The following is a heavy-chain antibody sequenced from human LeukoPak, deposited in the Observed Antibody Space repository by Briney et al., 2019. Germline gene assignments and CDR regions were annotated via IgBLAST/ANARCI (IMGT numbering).Heavy chain of an antibody. CDR2: INPSGGST. CDR3: ARDLTGEEDDY. V-gene: IGHV1-46*01. Sequence: ASVKVSCKASGYTFTGFYIHWVRQAPGQGLEWMGIINPSGGSTSYAQKFQGRVTMTRDTSTSTVYMELSSLRSEDTAVYYCARDLTGEEDDYWGQGTLVTVSS. CDR1: GYTFTGFY. D-gene: IGHD7-27*01. J-gene: IGHJ4*02.